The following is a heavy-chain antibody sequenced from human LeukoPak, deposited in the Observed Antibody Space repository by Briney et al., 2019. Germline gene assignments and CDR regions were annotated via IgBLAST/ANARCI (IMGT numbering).Heavy chain of an antibody. D-gene: IGHD5-24*01. J-gene: IGHJ4*02. CDR3: ARTPVEMATVPYFDY. Sequence: SETLSLTCTVSGGSISSYYWSWIRQPPGKGLEWIGEINHSGSTNYNPSLKSRVTISVDTSKNQFSLKLSSVTAADTAVYYCARTPVEMATVPYFDYWGQGTLVTVSS. CDR1: GGSISSYY. CDR2: INHSGST. V-gene: IGHV4-34*01.